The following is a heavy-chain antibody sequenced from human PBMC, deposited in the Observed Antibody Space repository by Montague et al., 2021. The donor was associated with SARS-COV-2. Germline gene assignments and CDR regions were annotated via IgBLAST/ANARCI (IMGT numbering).Heavy chain of an antibody. V-gene: IGHV4-59*08. CDR1: GGSISSFY. CDR2: VSDSGST. Sequence: SETLSLTCTVSGGSISSFYWGWFRQPPGKGLEWIGYVSDSGSTDCNPSLTSRVTMSVDTSKNQFSLKVNSVTAADTAVYYCARHYSATLPAVYWGQGTLVTVSS. J-gene: IGHJ4*02. D-gene: IGHD2-15*01. CDR3: ARHYSATLPAVY.